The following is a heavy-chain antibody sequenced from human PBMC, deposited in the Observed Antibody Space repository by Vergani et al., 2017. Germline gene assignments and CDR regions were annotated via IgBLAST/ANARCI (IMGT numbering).Heavy chain of an antibody. CDR2: ISGSGGST. CDR1: GFTFSSYA. CDR3: AKASRWLQFTYYYYMDV. Sequence: EVQLLESGGGLVQPGGSLRLSCAASGFTFSSYAMSWVRQAPGKGLEWVSAISGSGGSTYYADSVKGRFTISRDNSKNTLYLQMNSLRAEDTAVYYCAKASRWLQFTYYYYMDVWGKGTTVTVSS. D-gene: IGHD5-24*01. V-gene: IGHV3-23*01. J-gene: IGHJ6*03.